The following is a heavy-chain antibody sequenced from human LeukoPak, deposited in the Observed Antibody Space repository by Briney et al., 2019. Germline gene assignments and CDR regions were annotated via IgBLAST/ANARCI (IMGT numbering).Heavy chain of an antibody. Sequence: SETLSLTCTVSGGSISSYYWSWIRQPPGKGLEWIGYIYYSGSTNYNPSLKSRVTISVDTSKNQFSLKLSSVTAADTAVYYCASYYDFWSGAFDCWGQGTLVTVSS. CDR3: ASYYDFWSGAFDC. CDR2: IYYSGST. CDR1: GGSISSYY. V-gene: IGHV4-59*01. D-gene: IGHD3-3*01. J-gene: IGHJ4*02.